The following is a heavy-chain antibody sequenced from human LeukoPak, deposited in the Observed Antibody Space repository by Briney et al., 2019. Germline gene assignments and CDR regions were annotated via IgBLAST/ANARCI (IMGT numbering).Heavy chain of an antibody. J-gene: IGHJ4*02. CDR2: INPNSGGT. CDR1: GYTFTSYD. Sequence: ASVKVSCKASGYTFTSYDINWVRQATGQGLEWMGWINPNSGGTNYAQKFQGWVTMTRDTFISTAYMELSRLRSDDTAVYYCARGTYSSSWYDYWGQGTLVTVSS. D-gene: IGHD6-13*01. CDR3: ARGTYSSSWYDY. V-gene: IGHV1-2*04.